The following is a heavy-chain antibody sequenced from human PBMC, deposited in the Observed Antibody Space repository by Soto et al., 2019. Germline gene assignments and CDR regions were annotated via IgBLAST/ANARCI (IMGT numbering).Heavy chain of an antibody. J-gene: IGHJ6*02. Sequence: QVQLVESGGGVVQPGRSLRLSCAASGFTFSTYAMHWVRQAPGKGLEWVAVLSYDGSNKYYADSGKGRFTISRDNSKTTLYLQMNSLRAEDTAVYYCARVVPAAMYYYYGMDVWGQGTTVTVSS. CDR2: LSYDGSNK. CDR3: ARVVPAAMYYYYGMDV. V-gene: IGHV3-30*03. D-gene: IGHD2-2*01. CDR1: GFTFSTYA.